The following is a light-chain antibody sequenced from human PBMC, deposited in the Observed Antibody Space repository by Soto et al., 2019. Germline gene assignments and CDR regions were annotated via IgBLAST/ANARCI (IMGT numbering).Light chain of an antibody. CDR1: QNILSNNKNY. CDR3: QQERSLPLT. CDR2: WAS. Sequence: DILMTQSPESLAVSLGETATINCKSSQNILSNNKNYLTWYQKKPGQPPKVLIHWASTRESGVPDRFSGSGSGTEFTLTVSSRQAEDGAVYYCQQERSLPLTFGGGTNVEIK. V-gene: IGKV4-1*01. J-gene: IGKJ4*01.